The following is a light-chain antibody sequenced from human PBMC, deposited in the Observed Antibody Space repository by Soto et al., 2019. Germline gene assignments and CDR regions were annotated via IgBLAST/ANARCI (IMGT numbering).Light chain of an antibody. CDR1: QSVSSSY. CDR3: QHYNNWLGT. J-gene: IGKJ4*01. CDR2: GAS. Sequence: EIVMTQSPATLSVSPGERATLSCRASQSVSSSYLAWYQQKPGQAPRLLIYGASTRATGIPDRFSGSGSGTEFILTISSLQSEDFAVYYCQHYNNWLGTFGGGTKVDNK. V-gene: IGKV3-15*01.